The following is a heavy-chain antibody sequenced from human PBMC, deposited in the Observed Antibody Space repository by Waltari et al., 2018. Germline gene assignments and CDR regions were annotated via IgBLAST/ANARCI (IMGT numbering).Heavy chain of an antibody. CDR3: ARHAGIVVVPAAIRGFDY. Sequence: VQIQQWGAGLLKPSETLSLTCAVYGGSFSGYYWSWIRPRPGRGLEWIGEINHSGSTNYNPSLKSRVTISVDTSKNQFSLKLSSVTAADTAVYYCARHAGIVVVPAAIRGFDYWGQGALVTVSS. CDR1: GGSFSGYY. D-gene: IGHD2-2*02. V-gene: IGHV4-34*01. J-gene: IGHJ4*02. CDR2: INHSGST.